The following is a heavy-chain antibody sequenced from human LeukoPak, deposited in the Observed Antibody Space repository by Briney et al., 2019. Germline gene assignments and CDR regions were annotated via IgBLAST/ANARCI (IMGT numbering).Heavy chain of an antibody. Sequence: KPSETLSLTCAVSGYSITSGFSWGWIRQPPGKGLEWIGTISHSGTTDYKSTLESRLTISMDTSKNLLSLRLTSVTAADTAVYYCAREGAVPGIDPWGQGTLVTVSS. CDR3: AREGAVPGIDP. D-gene: IGHD3-16*01. V-gene: IGHV4-38-2*02. CDR1: GYSITSGFS. J-gene: IGHJ5*02. CDR2: ISHSGTT.